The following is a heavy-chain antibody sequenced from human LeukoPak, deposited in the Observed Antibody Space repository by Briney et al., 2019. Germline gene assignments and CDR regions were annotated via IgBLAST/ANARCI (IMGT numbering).Heavy chain of an antibody. Sequence: ASVKVSCKASGGTFSSYAISWVRQAPGQGLEWMGWISADNGDTKYAQKLQGRVTMSTDTSTSTAYMELRSLRSDDTAVYYCARDSTTCYTGCYYYYYMDVWGKGTTVTVSS. CDR3: ARDSTTCYTGCYYYYYMDV. J-gene: IGHJ6*03. D-gene: IGHD2-2*02. CDR1: GGTFSSYA. CDR2: ISADNGDT. V-gene: IGHV1-18*01.